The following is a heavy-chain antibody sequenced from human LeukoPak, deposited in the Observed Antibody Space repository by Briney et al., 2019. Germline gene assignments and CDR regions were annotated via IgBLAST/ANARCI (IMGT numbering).Heavy chain of an antibody. D-gene: IGHD2-15*01. CDR1: GYTFNRNN. CDR2: ISTYNGNT. Sequence: GASVKVSCKASGYTFNRNNINWVRQAPGQGLEWMGCISTYNGNTNYAQKLQGRVTMTTDTSTSTAYMELRSLRSDDAAVYYCARDLPLGSMGGSAFDLWGQGTLVIVSS. CDR3: ARDLPLGSMGGSAFDL. V-gene: IGHV1-18*01. J-gene: IGHJ4*02.